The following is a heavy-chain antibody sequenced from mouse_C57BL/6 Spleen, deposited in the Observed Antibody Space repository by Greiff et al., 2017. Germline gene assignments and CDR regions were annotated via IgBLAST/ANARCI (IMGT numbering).Heavy chain of an antibody. CDR2: IDPSDSET. V-gene: IGHV1-52*01. J-gene: IGHJ2*01. CDR3: ARGWVYFYGSHDY. CDR1: GYTFTSYW. Sequence: QVQLQQPGAELVRPGSSVKLSCKASGYTFTSYWMHWVKQRPIQGLEWIGNIDPSDSETHYNQKFKDKATLTVDNSSSTAYMQLSSLTSEDSAVYYCARGWVYFYGSHDYWGQGTTLTVSS. D-gene: IGHD1-1*01.